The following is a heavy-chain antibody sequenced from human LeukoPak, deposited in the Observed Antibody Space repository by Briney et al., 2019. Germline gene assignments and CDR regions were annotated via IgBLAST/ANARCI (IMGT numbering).Heavy chain of an antibody. CDR3: ARAVVVVDAFDI. Sequence: GGSLRLSCAASGFTVSSNYMSWVRQAPGKGLEWVSVIYSGGSTYYADSVKGRFTISRDNSKNTLYLQMNSLRAEAKAVYYCARAVVVVDAFDIWGQGTMVTVSS. J-gene: IGHJ3*02. D-gene: IGHD2-15*01. CDR1: GFTVSSNY. V-gene: IGHV3-53*01. CDR2: IYSGGST.